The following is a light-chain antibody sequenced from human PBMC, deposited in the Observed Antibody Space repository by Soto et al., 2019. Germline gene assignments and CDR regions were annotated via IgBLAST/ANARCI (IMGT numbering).Light chain of an antibody. J-gene: IGKJ2*01. CDR2: AAS. Sequence: AIQMTQSPSSLSASVGDRVTITCRASQGIRNDLAWYQQKPEKAPKLLIYAASSLQSGVSSRFSGSGSGTDFTLTISSLQPEDFATYYCLQDYYYPYTFGQGTKLEIK. CDR3: LQDYYYPYT. CDR1: QGIRND. V-gene: IGKV1-6*01.